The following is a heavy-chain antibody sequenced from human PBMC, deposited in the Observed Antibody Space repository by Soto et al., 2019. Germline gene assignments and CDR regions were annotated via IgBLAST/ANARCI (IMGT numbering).Heavy chain of an antibody. CDR1: GGTFSSYA. J-gene: IGHJ4*02. D-gene: IGHD5-18*01. CDR3: ARDSGGYSYATHYYFDY. CDR2: IIPIFGTA. Sequence: GASVKVSCKTSGGTFSSYAISWVRQAPGQGLEWMGGIIPIFGTANYAQKFQGRVTITADESTSTAYMELSSLRSEDTAVYYCARDSGGYSYATHYYFDYWGQGTLVTVSS. V-gene: IGHV1-69*13.